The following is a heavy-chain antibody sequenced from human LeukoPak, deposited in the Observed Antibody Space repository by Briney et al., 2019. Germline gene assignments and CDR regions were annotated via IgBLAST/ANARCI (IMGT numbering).Heavy chain of an antibody. D-gene: IGHD5-12*01. CDR2: INPDNGGT. J-gene: IGHJ3*02. Sequence: ASVKVSCKASAFTFTRHYMHWVRQAPGQGLEWMGWINPDNGGTKSAQKFQGRVTMTRETSINTAYMELSRLRSDDTTVYYCARIGGYSELGAFDIWGQGTMVTVSS. V-gene: IGHV1-2*02. CDR1: AFTFTRHY. CDR3: ARIGGYSELGAFDI.